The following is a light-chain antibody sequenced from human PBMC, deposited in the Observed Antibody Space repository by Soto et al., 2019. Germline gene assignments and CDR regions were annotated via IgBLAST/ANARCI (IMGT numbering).Light chain of an antibody. CDR1: SSDVGGYNY. V-gene: IGLV2-14*01. CDR3: SSYTSSSTLYV. J-gene: IGLJ1*01. Sequence: QSVLTQPASVSGSPGQSITISCTGTSSDVGGYNYVSWYQQHPGKAPKLMIYEVSNRPSGVSNRFSGSKSGNKASLTISGLQAKDEADYYCSSYTSSSTLYVFGTGTKVTVL. CDR2: EVS.